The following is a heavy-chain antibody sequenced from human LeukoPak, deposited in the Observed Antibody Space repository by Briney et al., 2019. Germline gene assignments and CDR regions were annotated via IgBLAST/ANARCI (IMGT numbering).Heavy chain of an antibody. Sequence: PSETLSLTCTVSGGSSSDTTYYWAWIRQPPGKGLEWIGSIYFSETKYNPSLKSRITISGDTSKDQFSLKLSSVTAADTAVYYCASPSKLVISRGGFDIWGQGTMVTVSA. J-gene: IGHJ3*02. V-gene: IGHV4-39*01. CDR2: IYFSET. CDR3: ASPSKLVISRGGFDI. CDR1: GGSSSDTTYY. D-gene: IGHD3-22*01.